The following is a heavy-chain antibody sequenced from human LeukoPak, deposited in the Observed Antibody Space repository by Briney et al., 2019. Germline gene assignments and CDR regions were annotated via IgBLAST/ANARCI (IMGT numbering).Heavy chain of an antibody. CDR1: GFTFSSYA. CDR3: AKGGYNWNDAIFDY. V-gene: IGHV3-23*01. D-gene: IGHD1-1*01. CDR2: ISGTGTNT. Sequence: GGSLRLSCAASGFTFSSYAMSWVRQAPGKGLEWVSAISGTGTNTYYADSVKGRFTISRDNSKNTLYLQMNSLRAEDTALYYCAKGGYNWNDAIFDYWGQGTLVTVSS. J-gene: IGHJ4*02.